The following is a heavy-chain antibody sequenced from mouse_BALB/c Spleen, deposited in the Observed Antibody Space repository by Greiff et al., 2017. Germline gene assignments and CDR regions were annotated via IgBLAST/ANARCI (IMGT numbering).Heavy chain of an antibody. V-gene: IGHV5-9*03. J-gene: IGHJ3*01. CDR1: GFTFSSYT. CDR3: ARYDGYYGWFAY. Sequence: EVKLEESGGGLVKPGGSLKLSCAASGFTFSSYTMSWVRQTPEKRLEWVATISSGGGNTYYPDSVKGRFTISRDNAKNNLYLQMSSLRSEDTALYYCARYDGYYGWFAYWGQGTLVTVSA. D-gene: IGHD2-3*01. CDR2: ISSGGGNT.